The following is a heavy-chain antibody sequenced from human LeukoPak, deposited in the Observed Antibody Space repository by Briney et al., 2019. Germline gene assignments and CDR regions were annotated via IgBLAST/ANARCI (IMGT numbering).Heavy chain of an antibody. V-gene: IGHV1-69*13. D-gene: IGHD3-22*01. Sequence: SVKVSCKASGYTFTSYGISWVRQAPGQGLEWMGGIIPIFGTANYAQKFQGRVTITADESTSTAYMELSSLRSEDTAVYYCASRPLDSSGYYFGAPYYDYWGQGTLVTVSS. CDR1: GYTFTSYG. CDR2: IIPIFGTA. J-gene: IGHJ4*02. CDR3: ASRPLDSSGYYFGAPYYDY.